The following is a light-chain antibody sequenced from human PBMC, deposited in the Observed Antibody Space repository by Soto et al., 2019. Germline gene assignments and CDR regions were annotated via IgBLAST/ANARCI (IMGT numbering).Light chain of an antibody. CDR2: DNN. V-gene: IGLV1-51*01. CDR1: SSNIGNNY. J-gene: IGLJ2*01. CDR3: GTWDSSLSAGKV. Sequence: QAVVTQPPSVSAAPGQKVTISCSGSSSNIGNNYVSWYQQLPGTAPKLLIYDNNKRPSGIPDRFSGSKSGTSATLGVTGLQTGDEADYYCGTWDSSLSAGKVFAGGTKVTVL.